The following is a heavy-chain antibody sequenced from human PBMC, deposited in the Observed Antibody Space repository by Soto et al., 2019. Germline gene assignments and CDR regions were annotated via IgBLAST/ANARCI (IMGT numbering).Heavy chain of an antibody. Sequence: EVQLVESGGGLVEPGGSLRLSCTASGFTFSNASMTWVRQAPGKGLEWVGRIKGKTDGETTDYAAPVKGRFTISRDDSKNTLYLQMNSLKTEDTAVYYCTTDGPYRRSSLWFDPWVQGTLVTVSS. J-gene: IGHJ5*02. V-gene: IGHV3-15*01. D-gene: IGHD6-6*01. CDR1: GFTFSNAS. CDR3: TTDGPYRRSSLWFDP. CDR2: IKGKTDGETT.